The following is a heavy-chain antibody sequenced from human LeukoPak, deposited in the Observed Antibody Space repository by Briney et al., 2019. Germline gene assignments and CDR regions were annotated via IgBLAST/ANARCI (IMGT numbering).Heavy chain of an antibody. Sequence: PGGSLRLSCAASGFTFSLYYMTWVRQAPGKGLECVSVIYSGGPTYYADSVKGRFTISRDNSKNTVYLQMNSLRGEDTAVYFCARGWVVATGGFDMWGQGTMVTVSS. J-gene: IGHJ3*02. CDR2: IYSGGPT. CDR3: ARGWVVATGGFDM. D-gene: IGHD2-8*02. V-gene: IGHV3-53*01. CDR1: GFTFSLYY.